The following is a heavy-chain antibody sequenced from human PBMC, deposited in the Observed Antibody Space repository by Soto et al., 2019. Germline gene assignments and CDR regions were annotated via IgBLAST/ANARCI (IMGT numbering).Heavy chain of an antibody. CDR2: ISQSGST. CDR1: GQSFSGHT. CDR3: ARGSGIAVIPGELEDVHYDY. D-gene: IGHD2-2*01. V-gene: IGHV4-34*01. Sequence: QVQLQQWGAGLLKPSETLSLTCAVYGQSFSGHTWSWIRQSPGKGLEWIGEISQSGSTYYNPSLKTRVTISADTSKNQFSLTLNSVTVEATGVFYCARGSGIAVIPGELEDVHYDYWGQGTLVSVSS. J-gene: IGHJ4*02.